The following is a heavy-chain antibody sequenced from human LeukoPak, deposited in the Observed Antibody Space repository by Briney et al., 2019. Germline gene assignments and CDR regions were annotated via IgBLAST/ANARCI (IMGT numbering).Heavy chain of an antibody. Sequence: GESLKISCKGSGYNFPNYWIGWVRQMPGKGLEWMGRIDPSDSYTNYSPSFQGHVTISADKSISTAYLQWSSLEASDTAMYYCASIGDYYDSSGYPLHGPDDAFDIWGQGTMVTVSS. CDR1: GYNFPNYW. V-gene: IGHV5-10-1*01. CDR2: IDPSDSYT. J-gene: IGHJ3*02. D-gene: IGHD3-22*01. CDR3: ASIGDYYDSSGYPLHGPDDAFDI.